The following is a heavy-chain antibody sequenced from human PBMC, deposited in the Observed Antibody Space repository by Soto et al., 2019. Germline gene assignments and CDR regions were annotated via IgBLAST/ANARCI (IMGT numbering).Heavy chain of an antibody. CDR3: AKDGEYESYFDY. Sequence: QVQLVESGGGVVQPGRSLRLSCAASGFTFSSYGMHWVRQAPGKGLEWVAVISYDGSNKYYADSVKGRFTISRDNSKNTLYLQMNSLRAEDTAVYYSAKDGEYESYFDYWGQGTLVTVSS. D-gene: IGHD4-17*01. J-gene: IGHJ4*02. CDR2: ISYDGSNK. CDR1: GFTFSSYG. V-gene: IGHV3-30*18.